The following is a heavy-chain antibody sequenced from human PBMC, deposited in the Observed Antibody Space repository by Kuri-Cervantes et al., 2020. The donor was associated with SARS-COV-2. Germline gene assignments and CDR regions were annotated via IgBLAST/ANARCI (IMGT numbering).Heavy chain of an antibody. D-gene: IGHD3-10*01. V-gene: IGHV3-23*01. Sequence: GESLKISCAASGFTFSSYAMSWVRQAPGKGLEWVSAISGSGGSTYYADSVKGRFTISRDNSKNTLYLQMNSLRDEDTAVYYCAREVGDYYGSGSYYNVNWFDPWGQGTLVTGYS. CDR2: ISGSGGST. CDR3: AREVGDYYGSGSYYNVNWFDP. CDR1: GFTFSSYA. J-gene: IGHJ5*02.